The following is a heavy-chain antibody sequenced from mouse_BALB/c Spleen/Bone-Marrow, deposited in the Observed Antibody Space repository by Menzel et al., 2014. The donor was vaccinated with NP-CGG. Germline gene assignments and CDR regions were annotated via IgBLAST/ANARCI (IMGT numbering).Heavy chain of an antibody. J-gene: IGHJ2*01. Sequence: EVKLMESGGGLVQPGGSLRLSCATSGFTFTDYYMSWVRQPPGKALEWLGFIRNKANGYTTEYSASVKGRFTISRDNSQSTLYLQMNTLRAEDSATYYCARYDVYYYFDYWGQGTTLTVSS. D-gene: IGHD2-3*01. V-gene: IGHV7-3*02. CDR3: ARYDVYYYFDY. CDR2: IRNKANGYTT. CDR1: GFTFTDYY.